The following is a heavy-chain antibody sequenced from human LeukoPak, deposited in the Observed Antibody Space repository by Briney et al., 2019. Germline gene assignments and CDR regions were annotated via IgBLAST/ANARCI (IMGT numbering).Heavy chain of an antibody. J-gene: IGHJ3*02. CDR2: ISGSSSSK. D-gene: IGHD4-17*01. Sequence: PGGSLRLSCAASGFTFSSYSMNWVRQAPGKGLEWVSYISGSSSSKYYADSVKGRFTISRDNAKNSLYLQMNSLRAEDTAVYYCARVAAVTTPEAFDIWGQGTMVTVSS. CDR3: ARVAAVTTPEAFDI. CDR1: GFTFSSYS. V-gene: IGHV3-48*04.